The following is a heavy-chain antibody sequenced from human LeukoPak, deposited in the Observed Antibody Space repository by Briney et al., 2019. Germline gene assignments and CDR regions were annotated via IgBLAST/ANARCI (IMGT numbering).Heavy chain of an antibody. CDR2: IKQDGSEK. CDR1: GFTFSRYW. J-gene: IGHJ4*02. V-gene: IGHV3-7*01. D-gene: IGHD2-21*01. CDR3: ARENYHNCGH. Sequence: GGSLRLSCAASGFTFSRYWMSWVRQAPGKGLEWVANIKQDGSEKYYVDSVKGRFTISKDNAKASLFLQMNSLRAEDTALYYWARENYHNCGHWGQGT.